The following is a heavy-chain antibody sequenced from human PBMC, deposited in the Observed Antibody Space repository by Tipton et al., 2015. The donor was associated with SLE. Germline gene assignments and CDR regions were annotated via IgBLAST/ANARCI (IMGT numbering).Heavy chain of an antibody. J-gene: IGHJ2*01. CDR2: IYYSGST. CDR1: GGSISSYY. CDR3: AAQPVAGLWYFDL. V-gene: IGHV4-59*01. Sequence: TLSLTCTVSGGSISSYYWSWIRQPPGKGLEWIGCIYYSGSTNYNPSLKSRVTISVDTSKNQFSLKLSSVTAADTAVYYCAAQPVAGLWYFDLWGRGTLVTVSS. D-gene: IGHD1-14*01.